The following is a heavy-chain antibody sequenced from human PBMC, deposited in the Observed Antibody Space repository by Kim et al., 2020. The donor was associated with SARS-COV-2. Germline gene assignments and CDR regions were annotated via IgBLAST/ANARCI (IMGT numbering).Heavy chain of an antibody. V-gene: IGHV4-59*13. CDR3: ARGSGWYVY. J-gene: IGHJ4*02. CDR2: ITISGAT. Sequence: SETLSLTCTISGDSISSENWSWIRQPPGKGLEWIGYITISGATSYNPSLNSRVTISKDTPQNQFSLEFTSVSAADTAMYFCARGSGWYVYWGQGTPVTVSS. CDR1: GDSISSEN. D-gene: IGHD6-19*01.